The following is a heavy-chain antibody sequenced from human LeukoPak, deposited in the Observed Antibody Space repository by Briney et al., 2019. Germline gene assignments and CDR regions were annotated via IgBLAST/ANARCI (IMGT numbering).Heavy chain of an antibody. CDR1: GFTFSSYA. J-gene: IGHJ4*02. CDR3: AKEDSTTDSSSWYGLDY. CDR2: ISGSGGST. Sequence: PGGSLRLSCAASGFTFSSYAMSWVRQAPGKGLEWVSAISGSGGSTYYADSVKGRFTISRDNSKNTLYLQMNGLRAEDTAVYHCAKEDSTTDSSSWYGLDYWGQGTLVTVSS. V-gene: IGHV3-23*01. D-gene: IGHD6-13*01.